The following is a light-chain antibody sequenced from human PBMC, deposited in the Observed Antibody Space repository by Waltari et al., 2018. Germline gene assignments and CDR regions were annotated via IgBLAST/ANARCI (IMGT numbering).Light chain of an antibody. CDR2: DTS. V-gene: IGKV3-11*01. J-gene: IGKJ1*01. CDR1: QSVSTM. Sequence: EIVLTQSPGTLSLSPGERATLSCRASQSVSTMFAWYQPKPGQAPRRLIYDTSNMATGIPARFSGSGSGTDFTLTISSLEPEDFAVYYCQQRSNWPPTFGQGTKVEI. CDR3: QQRSNWPPT.